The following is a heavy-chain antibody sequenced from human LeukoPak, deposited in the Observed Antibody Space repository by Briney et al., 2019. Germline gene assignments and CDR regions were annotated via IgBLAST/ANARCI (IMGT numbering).Heavy chain of an antibody. CDR1: GGTFSSYA. V-gene: IGHV1-69*13. D-gene: IGHD3-22*01. CDR3: ARDRDYYDSSGYN. Sequence: GASVNVSCKASGGTFSSYAISWVRQAPGQGLEWMGGIIPIFGTANYAQKFQGRVTITADESTSTAYMELSSLRSEDTAVYYCARDRDYYDSSGYNWGQGTLVTVSS. J-gene: IGHJ4*02. CDR2: IIPIFGTA.